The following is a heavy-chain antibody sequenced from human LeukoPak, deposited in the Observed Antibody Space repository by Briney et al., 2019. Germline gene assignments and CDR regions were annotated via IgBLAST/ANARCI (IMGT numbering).Heavy chain of an antibody. CDR2: IYYSGST. D-gene: IGHD3-22*01. J-gene: IGHJ4*02. V-gene: IGHV4-59*01. CDR3: ARTIYDSSGYLGY. Sequence: SETLSLTCTVSGGSISSCYWSWIRQPPGKGLEWIGYIYYSGSTNYNPSLKSRVTISLDTSKNQFSLKLRFVTAADTAVYYCARTIYDSSGYLGYWGQGTLVTVSS. CDR1: GGSISSCY.